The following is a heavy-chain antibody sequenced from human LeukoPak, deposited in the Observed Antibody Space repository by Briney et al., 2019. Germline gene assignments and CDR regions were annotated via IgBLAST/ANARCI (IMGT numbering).Heavy chain of an antibody. CDR2: KKQEGSEK. CDR3: ARGIDILTGYYKLAEYFQH. J-gene: IGHJ1*01. V-gene: IGHV3-7*03. D-gene: IGHD3-9*01. Sequence: GGSLRLSCAASGFTFSSYWMSWVRQAPGKGLEWVANKKQEGSEKYYVDSVKGRFTISRDNAKNSLYLQMNSLRAEDTAVYYCARGIDILTGYYKLAEYFQHWGQGTLVTVSS. CDR1: GFTFSSYW.